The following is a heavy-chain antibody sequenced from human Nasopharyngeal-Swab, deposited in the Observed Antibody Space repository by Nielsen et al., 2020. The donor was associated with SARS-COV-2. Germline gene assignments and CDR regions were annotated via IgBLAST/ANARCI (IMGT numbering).Heavy chain of an antibody. CDR1: GGSISSSSYY. CDR2: IYYSGST. V-gene: IGHV4-39*01. J-gene: IGHJ3*02. Sequence: GSLRLSCTVSGGSISSSSYYWGWIRQPPGKGLEWIGSIYYSGSTYYNPSLKSRVTISVDTSKNQFSLKLSSVTAADTAVYYCARHLRRGLQLRPDAFDIWGQGTMVTVSS. D-gene: IGHD5-24*01. CDR3: ARHLRRGLQLRPDAFDI.